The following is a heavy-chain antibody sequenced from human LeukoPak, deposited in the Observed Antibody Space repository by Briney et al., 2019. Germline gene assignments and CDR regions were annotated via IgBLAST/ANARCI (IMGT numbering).Heavy chain of an antibody. CDR3: ARISSWNAFDI. CDR2: TKNKTNRGTT. Sequence: GGSLRLSCAASGFTFSSYGMHWVRQAPGKGLEWVGFTKNKTNRGTTEYAASVKGRSTISRDDSKSIAYLQMNSLETEDTAVYYCARISSWNAFDIWGQGTMVTVSS. CDR1: GFTFSSYG. D-gene: IGHD6-13*01. J-gene: IGHJ3*02. V-gene: IGHV3-71*01.